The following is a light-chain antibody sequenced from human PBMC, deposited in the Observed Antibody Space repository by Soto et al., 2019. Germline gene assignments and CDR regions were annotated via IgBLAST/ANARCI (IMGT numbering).Light chain of an antibody. J-gene: IGKJ4*01. CDR3: QQYGNSPPLT. CDR1: QRITSSF. V-gene: IGKV3-20*01. CDR2: GAS. Sequence: DIVLTQSPGTLSLSPGETATLSCRASQRITSSFLTWYQQRPGQAPRLLIYGASNRATGIPDRFSGGGSGTDFTLTISRLEPEDFAVYYCQQYGNSPPLTFGGGTKVDIK.